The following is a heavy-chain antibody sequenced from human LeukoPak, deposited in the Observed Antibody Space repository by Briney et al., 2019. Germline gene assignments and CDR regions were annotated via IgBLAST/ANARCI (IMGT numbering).Heavy chain of an antibody. CDR2: IYYSGST. D-gene: IGHD2/OR15-2a*01. CDR1: GGSISSHY. J-gene: IGHJ4*02. CDR3: ARDDTYGGGFDY. Sequence: SETLSPTCTVSGGSISSHYWSWIRQPPGKGLEWIGYIYYSGSTNYNPSLKSRVTISVDTSKNQFSLKLSSVTAADTAVYYCARDDTYGGGFDYWGQGTLVTVSS. V-gene: IGHV4-59*11.